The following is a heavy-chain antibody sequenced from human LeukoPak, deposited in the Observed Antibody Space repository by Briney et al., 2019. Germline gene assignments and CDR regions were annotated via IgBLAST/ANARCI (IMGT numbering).Heavy chain of an antibody. Sequence: GGSLRLSCAASGFTFSSYAMSWVRQAPGKGLEWVSRINEDGSITNYADSVKGRFSISRDNAKNTLYLQMNSLRAEDTAVYYCGRDLGGRSGYWGQGTLVTVSS. CDR1: GFTFSSYA. V-gene: IGHV3-74*01. CDR3: GRDLGGRSGY. D-gene: IGHD1-26*01. CDR2: INEDGSIT. J-gene: IGHJ4*02.